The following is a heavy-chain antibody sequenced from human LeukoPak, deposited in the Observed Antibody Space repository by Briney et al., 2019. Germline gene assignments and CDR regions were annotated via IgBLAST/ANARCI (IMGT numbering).Heavy chain of an antibody. CDR3: ARGLGYCSGYSCYPGD. J-gene: IGHJ4*02. V-gene: IGHV7-4-1*02. CDR1: GYTLTNYA. CDR2: ISTNAGIP. Sequence: ASVKVSCKASGYTLTNYALNWVRQAPGQGLEWMGWISTNAGIPTYAQGFTGRFVFSLDTSVSTAYLQITSLEAGDTAVYYCARGLGYCSGYSCYPGDWGQGTLVTVSS. D-gene: IGHD2-15*01.